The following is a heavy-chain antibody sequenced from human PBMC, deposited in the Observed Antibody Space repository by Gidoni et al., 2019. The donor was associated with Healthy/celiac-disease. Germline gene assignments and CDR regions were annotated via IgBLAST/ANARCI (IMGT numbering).Heavy chain of an antibody. CDR3: ARRPAAIRSFPDTVTTFFDY. J-gene: IGHJ4*02. D-gene: IGHD2-2*02. V-gene: IGHV4-39*01. CDR1: GGSISSSSYY. Sequence: QLQLQESGPGLVKPSETLSLTCTVSGGSISSSSYYWGWIRQPPGKGLEWIGSIYYSGSTYYNPSLKSRVTISVDTSKNQFSLKLSSVTAADTAVYYCARRPAAIRSFPDTVTTFFDYWGQGTLVTVSS. CDR2: IYYSGST.